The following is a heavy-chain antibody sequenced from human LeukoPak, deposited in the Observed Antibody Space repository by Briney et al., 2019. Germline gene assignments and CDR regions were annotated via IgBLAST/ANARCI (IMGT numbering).Heavy chain of an antibody. Sequence: SETLSLTCTVSGGSISSGSYYWDWIRQPAGKGLEWIGRIYTSGSTNYNPSLKSRVTISVDTSKNQFSLKLSSVTAADTAVYYCARDSGAVEATGVGFDYWGQGTLVTVSS. CDR1: GGSISSGSYY. J-gene: IGHJ4*02. CDR2: IYTSGST. V-gene: IGHV4-61*02. CDR3: ARDSGAVEATGVGFDY. D-gene: IGHD1-26*01.